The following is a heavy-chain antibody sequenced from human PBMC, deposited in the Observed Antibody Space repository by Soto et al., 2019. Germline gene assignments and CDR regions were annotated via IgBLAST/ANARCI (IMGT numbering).Heavy chain of an antibody. CDR2: ITPIYPTT. CDR3: ARIPRYSFPTSDDLDS. V-gene: IGHV1-69*13. CDR1: GGTFSSYT. Sequence: SVKVSCKASGGTFSSYTFSWVRQAPGQGLEWMGSITPIYPTTNYAEKFQGRLTVTADGSTNTAYMELNSLTSEDTAVYYCARIPRYSFPTSDDLDSWGQGTLVT. D-gene: IGHD5-18*01. J-gene: IGHJ4*02.